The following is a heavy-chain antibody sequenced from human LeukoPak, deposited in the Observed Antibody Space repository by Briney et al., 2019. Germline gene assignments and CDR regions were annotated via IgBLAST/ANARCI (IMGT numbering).Heavy chain of an antibody. V-gene: IGHV1-69*04. Sequence: SVKVSCKASGGTFSSYAISWVRQAPGQGLEWMGRIIPILGIANYAQRFQGRVTITADKSTSTAYMELSSLRSEDTTVYYCASLTSAGYWGQGALVTVSS. CDR1: GGTFSSYA. J-gene: IGHJ4*02. D-gene: IGHD3-9*01. CDR2: IIPILGIA. CDR3: ASLTSAGY.